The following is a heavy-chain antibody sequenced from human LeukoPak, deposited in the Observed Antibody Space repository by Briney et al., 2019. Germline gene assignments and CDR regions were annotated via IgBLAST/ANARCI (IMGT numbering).Heavy chain of an antibody. V-gene: IGHV1-46*01. CDR2: INPRGGST. CDR1: GYTFTSYY. D-gene: IGHD3-10*01. J-gene: IGHJ6*03. CDR3: ARAIRGSKIASRYYFYYMDI. Sequence: GASVKVSCKASGYTFTSYYMHWVRQAPGQGLEWMGIINPRGGSTNYAQNFQGRVTITAGKSTNTAYMELSSLRSEDTAVYYCARAIRGSKIASRYYFYYMDIWGKGTTVTVSS.